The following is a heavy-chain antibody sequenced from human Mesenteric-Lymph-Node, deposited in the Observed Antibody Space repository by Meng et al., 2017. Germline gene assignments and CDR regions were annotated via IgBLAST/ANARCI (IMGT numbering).Heavy chain of an antibody. CDR3: ARGPYGVVIIHYYYYGMDV. CDR2: INHSGST. D-gene: IGHD3-3*01. V-gene: IGHV4-39*07. CDR1: GGSVSSGSYY. J-gene: IGHJ6*02. Sequence: SETLSLTCTVSGGSVSSGSYYWSWIRQPPGKGLEWIGEINHSGSTNYNPSLKSRVTISVDTSKNQFSLKLSSVTAADTAVYYCARGPYGVVIIHYYYYGMDVWGQGTTVTVSS.